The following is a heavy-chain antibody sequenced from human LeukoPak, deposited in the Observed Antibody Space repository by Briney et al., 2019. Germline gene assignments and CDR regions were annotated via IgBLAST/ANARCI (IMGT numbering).Heavy chain of an antibody. CDR1: GYTFTGYY. D-gene: IGHD3-9*01. Sequence: ASVKVSCKASGYTFTGYYMHWVRQAPGQGLEWMGWINPHTGGTNYAQKFQGRVTMTRDTSISTAYMELSGLRSDDTAVYYCARDRGDWLPDYWGQGTLVTVSS. CDR3: ARDRGDWLPDY. J-gene: IGHJ4*02. V-gene: IGHV1-2*02. CDR2: INPHTGGT.